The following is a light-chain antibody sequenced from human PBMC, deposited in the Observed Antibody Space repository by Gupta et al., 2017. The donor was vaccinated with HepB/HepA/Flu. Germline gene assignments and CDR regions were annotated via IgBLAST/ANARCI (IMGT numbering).Light chain of an antibody. Sequence: DIQMTQSPSSLSTSVGDRITITCRASQDISYYLNWYQQKPGKAPKLLIYDASKVQTGVPSRFSGSGSGTDFTFTVSILQPEDIATYYCQQDDYFPFTFGPGTKLEIK. CDR3: QQDDYFPFT. V-gene: IGKV1-33*01. CDR2: DAS. J-gene: IGKJ2*01. CDR1: QDISYY.